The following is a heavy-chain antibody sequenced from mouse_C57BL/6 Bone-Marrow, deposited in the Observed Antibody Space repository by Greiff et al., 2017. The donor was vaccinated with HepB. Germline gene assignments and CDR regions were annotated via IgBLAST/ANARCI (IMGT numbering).Heavy chain of an antibody. D-gene: IGHD1-1*01. CDR1: GYAFSSSW. V-gene: IGHV1-82*01. CDR2: IYPGDGDT. J-gene: IGHJ1*03. Sequence: VQLKESGPELVKPGASVKISCKASGYAFSSSWMNWVKQRPGKGLEWIGRIYPGDGDTNYNGKFKGKATLTADKSSSTAYMQLSSLTSEDSAVYFCARWSSNWYFDVWGTGTTVTVSS. CDR3: ARWSSNWYFDV.